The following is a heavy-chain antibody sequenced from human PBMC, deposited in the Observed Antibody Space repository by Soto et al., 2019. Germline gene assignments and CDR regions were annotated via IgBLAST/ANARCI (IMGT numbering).Heavy chain of an antibody. CDR1: GETSITNSYF. D-gene: IGHD2-15*01. CDR3: ARVGYCSGGSWCWFDP. J-gene: IGHJ5*02. CDR2: IYYSGTT. Sequence: LETHPLTSTVSGETSITNSYFWAWIRKPPGKGLEWIGSIYYSGTTYYNPSLKSRVTISVDRSKNQFSLKLSSVTAADTAVYYCARVGYCSGGSWCWFDPWGQGTPLTVSS. V-gene: IGHV4-39*07.